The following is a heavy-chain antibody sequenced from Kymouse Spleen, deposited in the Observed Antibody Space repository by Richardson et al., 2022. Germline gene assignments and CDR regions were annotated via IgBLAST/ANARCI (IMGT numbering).Heavy chain of an antibody. CDR3: ARESTGDYYYGMDV. Sequence: QVQLQQWGAGLLKPSETLSLTCAVYGGSFSGYYWSWIRQPPGKGLEWIGEINHSGSTNYNPSLKSRVTISVDTSKNQFSLKLSSVTAADTAVYYCARESTGDYYYGMDVWGQGTTVTVSS. J-gene: IGHJ6*02. V-gene: IGHV4-34*01. D-gene: IGHD1-14*01. CDR2: INHSGST. CDR1: GGSFSGYY.